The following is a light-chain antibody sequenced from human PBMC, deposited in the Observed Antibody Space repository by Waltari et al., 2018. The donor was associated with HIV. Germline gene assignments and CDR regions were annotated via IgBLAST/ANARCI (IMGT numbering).Light chain of an antibody. V-gene: IGKV1-5*03. Sequence: DIQMTQSPSTLSASVGYRVTITCRASQTISGWLAWYQQKPGKAPKLLIYKASSLEIGVPSRFSGSGSGTEFTLTISSLQPDDFATYYCQQYLGSFGQGTKVEIK. CDR2: KAS. CDR3: QQYLGS. J-gene: IGKJ1*01. CDR1: QTISGW.